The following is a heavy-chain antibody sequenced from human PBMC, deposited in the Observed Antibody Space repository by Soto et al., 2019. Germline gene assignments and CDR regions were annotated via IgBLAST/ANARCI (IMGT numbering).Heavy chain of an antibody. V-gene: IGHV3-15*01. CDR1: GFTFSNAW. CDR3: PTDATINKY. Sequence: GASLRLACGASGFTFSNAWMSWVRQAPGQGLEWVGRIKSKTNGGTKDYAAPVKGRFTISRDDSKNTLSLKMNSLKTEDNAVYYRPTDATINKYWGQGT. J-gene: IGHJ4*02. CDR2: IKSKTNGGTK.